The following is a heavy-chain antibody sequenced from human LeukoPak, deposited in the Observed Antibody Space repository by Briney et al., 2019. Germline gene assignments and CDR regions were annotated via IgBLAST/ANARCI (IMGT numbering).Heavy chain of an antibody. Sequence: SQTLSLTCTVSGGSISSGDYYWSWIRQPPGKGLEWIGYIYYSGSTYYNPSLKSRVTISVDTSKNQFSLKLSSVTAADTAVYYCAGGSGYDAHYDYWGQGTLVTVSS. D-gene: IGHD5-12*01. CDR1: GGSISSGDYY. J-gene: IGHJ4*02. CDR3: AGGSGYDAHYDY. V-gene: IGHV4-30-4*08. CDR2: IYYSGST.